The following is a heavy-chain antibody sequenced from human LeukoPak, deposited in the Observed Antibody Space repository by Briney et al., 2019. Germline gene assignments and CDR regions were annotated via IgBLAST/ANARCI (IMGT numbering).Heavy chain of an antibody. J-gene: IGHJ3*02. Sequence: PGRPLRLSCAPSGFTFTSYSMKWVPHAPGTRMERVSSITSTRSTISYADPVRGRFTIPRANAKTSLYLQLHSLRAEDTDVYYCAREFGYGVPDAFDIWGQGTMVTVSS. CDR3: AREFGYGVPDAFDI. V-gene: IGHV3-48*01. CDR1: GFTFTSYS. CDR2: ITSTRSTI. D-gene: IGHD4-17*01.